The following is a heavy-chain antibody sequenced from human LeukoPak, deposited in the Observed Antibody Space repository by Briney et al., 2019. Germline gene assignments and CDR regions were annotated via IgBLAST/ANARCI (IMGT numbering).Heavy chain of an antibody. CDR1: GFTFSSYA. CDR3: ANALGGGNTWYYFDY. Sequence: GGSLRLSCAASGFTFSSYAMSWVRQAPGKGLEWVSSLSGSGGSPNYANSVKGRFTISRDNSKNTLYLQMNSLRAEDTAVYYCANALGGGNTWYYFDYWGQGTLVTVSS. CDR2: LSGSGGSP. V-gene: IGHV3-23*01. D-gene: IGHD6-13*01. J-gene: IGHJ4*02.